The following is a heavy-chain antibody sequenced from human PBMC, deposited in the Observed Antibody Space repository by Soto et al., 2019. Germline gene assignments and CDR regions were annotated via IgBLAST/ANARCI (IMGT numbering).Heavy chain of an antibody. Sequence: QVQLVQSGAEVKKPGASVKVSCKASGSTFTTYDFDWVRQATGQGLEWMGWVNPISGNTGYAQKFQGRLTMTRDTSTNTVYMELTSLASEETAVYYCGGGPRNSGAFDIWGQGTMVIVSS. J-gene: IGHJ3*02. CDR1: GSTFTTYD. CDR3: GGGPRNSGAFDI. CDR2: VNPISGNT. V-gene: IGHV1-8*01. D-gene: IGHD1-26*01.